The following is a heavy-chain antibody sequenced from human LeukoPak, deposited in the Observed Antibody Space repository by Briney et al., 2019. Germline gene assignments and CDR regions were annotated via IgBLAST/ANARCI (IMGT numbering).Heavy chain of an antibody. J-gene: IGHJ6*02. V-gene: IGHV1-69*13. D-gene: IGHD3-22*01. CDR1: GGTFSIYA. CDR3: ARDPTPRMFEKYYYDSSGYFDYYYGMDV. CDR2: IIPIFGTA. Sequence: SVKVSCKASGGTFSIYAISWVRQAPGQGLEWMGGIIPIFGTANYAQKFQGRVTITADESTSTAYMELSSLRSEDTAVYYCARDPTPRMFEKYYYDSSGYFDYYYGMDVWGQGTTVTVSS.